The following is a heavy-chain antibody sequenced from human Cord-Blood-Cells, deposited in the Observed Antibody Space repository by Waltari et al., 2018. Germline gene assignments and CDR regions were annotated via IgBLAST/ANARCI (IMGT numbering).Heavy chain of an antibody. D-gene: IGHD2-2*01. CDR3: AREGDIVVVPAAIGYYGMDV. Sequence: QVQLVQSGAEVKKPGASVKVSCKASGYTFTSYYMHWVRQAPGQGLAWMGIINPSGGSTSYAQKFQGRVTMTRDTSTSTVYMELSSLRSEDTAVYYCAREGDIVVVPAAIGYYGMDVWGQGTTVTVSS. V-gene: IGHV1-46*01. J-gene: IGHJ6*02. CDR1: GYTFTSYY. CDR2: INPSGGST.